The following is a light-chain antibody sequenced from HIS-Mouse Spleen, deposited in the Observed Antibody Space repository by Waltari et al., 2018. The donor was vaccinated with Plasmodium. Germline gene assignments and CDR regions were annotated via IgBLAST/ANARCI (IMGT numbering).Light chain of an antibody. CDR1: ELPRNS. V-gene: IGLV3-25*03. Sequence: SYALTQPPSVSVSSGQPARHTCPGDELPRNSAYRYQQKPGQAPVLVIYKDSERPSGIPERFSGSSSGTTVTLTISGVQAEDEADYYCQSADSSGTYRVFGGGTKLTVL. CDR3: QSADSSGTYRV. J-gene: IGLJ2*01. CDR2: KDS.